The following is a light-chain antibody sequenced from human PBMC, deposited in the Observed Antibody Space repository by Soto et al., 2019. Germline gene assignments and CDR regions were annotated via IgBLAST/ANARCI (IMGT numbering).Light chain of an antibody. CDR3: SSYTTSSTWV. Sequence: QSALTQPASVSGSPGQSITISCTGTSSDVGYYNYVSWYQHHPGKAPKLMIYEVSNRPSGVSNRFSGSKSGNTASLTVSGLQAEGEADYYCSSYTTSSTWVFGGGTKLTVL. J-gene: IGLJ3*02. CDR2: EVS. CDR1: SSDVGYYNY. V-gene: IGLV2-14*01.